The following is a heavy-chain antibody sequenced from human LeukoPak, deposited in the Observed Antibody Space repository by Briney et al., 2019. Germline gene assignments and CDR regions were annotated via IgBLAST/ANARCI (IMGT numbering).Heavy chain of an antibody. D-gene: IGHD6-13*01. J-gene: IGHJ4*02. CDR2: IILISPTA. CDR3: ARERIAAAATSADY. Sequence: SVKVSCKASGGTLSTHAVSWMRKAPGQELQWMGGIILISPTANYAQKFQDRVTITMDHYTTYMELSSLRSDDTAVYYCARERIAAAATSADYWGQGTLVTVSS. V-gene: IGHV1-69*05. CDR1: GGTLSTHA.